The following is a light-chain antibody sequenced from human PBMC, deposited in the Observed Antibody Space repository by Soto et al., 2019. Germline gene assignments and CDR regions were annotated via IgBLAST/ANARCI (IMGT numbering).Light chain of an antibody. J-gene: IGKJ1*01. Sequence: DIQMTQSPSTLSGSVGDRVTITCRASQTISSWLAWYQQKPGKAPKLLIYKASTLKSGVPSRFSGSGSRTEFTHTISSLQPDDFATYYGQHYNSYSVAFGQGTNVELK. V-gene: IGKV1-5*03. CDR1: QTISSW. CDR2: KAS. CDR3: QHYNSYSVA.